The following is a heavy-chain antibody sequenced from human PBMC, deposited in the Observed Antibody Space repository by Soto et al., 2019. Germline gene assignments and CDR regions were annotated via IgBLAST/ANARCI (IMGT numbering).Heavy chain of an antibody. D-gene: IGHD2-21*02. V-gene: IGHV4-31*03. Sequence: QVQLQESGPGLVKPSQTLSLTCTVSGGSISNGGYYWSWIQQHPEKGLEWIGYIYYSGSTYYNPSLKSRVTISVDTSKNQFSLKLNSVTAADTAVYYCARDRHTVVVSAEGWFDPRGQGTLVTVSS. CDR1: GGSISNGGYY. J-gene: IGHJ5*02. CDR2: IYYSGST. CDR3: ARDRHTVVVSAEGWFDP.